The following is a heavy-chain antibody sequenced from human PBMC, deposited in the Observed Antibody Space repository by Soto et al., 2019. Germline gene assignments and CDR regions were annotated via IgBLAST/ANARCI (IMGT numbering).Heavy chain of an antibody. J-gene: IGHJ4*02. CDR3: PGIYSGRPGGTVRY. CDR1: GGSISSGGYY. D-gene: IGHD1-26*01. V-gene: IGHV4-31*03. CDR2: IYYSGST. Sequence: QVQLQESGPGLVKPSQTLSLTCTVSGGSISSGGYYWSWIRQHPGKGLEWIGYIYYSGSTYYNPSLKTRVTISVERSMNQSPLTRCSVIAAHTPAYYCPGIYSGRPGGTVRYWGQGTLVTVSS.